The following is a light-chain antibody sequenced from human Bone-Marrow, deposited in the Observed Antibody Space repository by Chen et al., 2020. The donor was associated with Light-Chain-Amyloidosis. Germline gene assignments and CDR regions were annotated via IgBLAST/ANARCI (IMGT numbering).Light chain of an antibody. CDR1: NIGSTS. CDR2: DDR. Sequence: SYVLTQPSSVSVAPGQTATIACGGNNIGSTSVHWYQQAPGPAPLLVVYDDRERTSGIPERWSGSSSRNTATLTSSRVEAGDEADCYYQVWDRSSDRPMFGGGTKLTVL. CDR3: QVWDRSSDRPM. V-gene: IGLV3-21*02. J-gene: IGLJ3*02.